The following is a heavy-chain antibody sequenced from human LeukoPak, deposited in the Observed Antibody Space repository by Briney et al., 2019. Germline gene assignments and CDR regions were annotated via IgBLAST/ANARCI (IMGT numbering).Heavy chain of an antibody. CDR3: ATSSWYDFVGYFDY. J-gene: IGHJ4*02. CDR2: ISYDGSNK. V-gene: IGHV3-30-3*01. Sequence: GRSLRLSCAASGFTFSSYAMHWVRQAPGKGLEWVAVISYDGSNKYYADSVKGRPTISRDNSKNTLYLQMNSLRAEDTAVYYCATSSWYDFVGYFDYWGQGTLVTVSS. CDR1: GFTFSSYA. D-gene: IGHD6-13*01.